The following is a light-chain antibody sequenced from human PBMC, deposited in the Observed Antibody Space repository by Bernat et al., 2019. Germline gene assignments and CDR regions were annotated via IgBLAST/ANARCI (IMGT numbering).Light chain of an antibody. J-gene: IGLJ3*02. CDR3: GADHGSGSNFVWV. CDR2: VGSGGIVG. Sequence: QSVLTQPPSASASLGASVTLTCTLSSGYSNYKVDGYQQRPGKGPRFVMRVGSGGIVGAKGEGIPDRFSVLGSGLNRFLTIKNIHEEDEGDYHCGADHGSGSNFVWVFGGGTKLTVL. CDR1: SGYSNYK. V-gene: IGLV9-49*02.